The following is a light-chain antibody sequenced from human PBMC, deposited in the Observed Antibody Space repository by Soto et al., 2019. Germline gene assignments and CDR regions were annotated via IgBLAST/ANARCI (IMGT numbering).Light chain of an antibody. CDR1: QSVSSN. Sequence: EIVMTQSPGTLSVSPGERATLSCRASQSVSSNLAWFQHKPGQAPRLLIYGASSGATGIPDRFTGSGSGTDFTLTISRLEPEDFAVYFCQQYGNSPYTFGQGTRLEIK. V-gene: IGKV3-20*01. CDR2: GAS. CDR3: QQYGNSPYT. J-gene: IGKJ2*01.